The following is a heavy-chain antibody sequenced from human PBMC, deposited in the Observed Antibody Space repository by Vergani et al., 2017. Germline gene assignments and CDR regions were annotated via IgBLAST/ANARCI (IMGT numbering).Heavy chain of an antibody. CDR3: ARDRGSTGYSSGYVDY. Sequence: EVQLLESGGGLVQPGGSLRLSCAASGFTFSSYAMSWVRQAPGKGREWVANRNQDGDKKYYMDSVKGRCTLSRDNAKNSLSLQMSGLRGEDTAVDYCARDRGSTGYSSGYVDYWGQGTLVTVSS. CDR2: RNQDGDKK. D-gene: IGHD6-19*01. J-gene: IGHJ4*02. V-gene: IGHV3-7*01. CDR1: GFTFSSYA.